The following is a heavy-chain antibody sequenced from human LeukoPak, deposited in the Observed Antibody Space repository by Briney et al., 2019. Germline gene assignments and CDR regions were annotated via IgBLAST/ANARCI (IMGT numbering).Heavy chain of an antibody. D-gene: IGHD3-22*01. V-gene: IGHV3-13*01. J-gene: IGHJ4*02. CDR2: IGTAGDT. CDR1: GLTLSSYD. Sequence: PGGSLTLSCAASGLTLSSYDMHWVRQATGKGLEWVSAIGTAGDTYYPGSVKGRFTISRENAKNYLYLQMNSLRAGDTAAYYCARGDFRDYYDSSGYGLGYWGQGTLVTVSS. CDR3: ARGDFRDYYDSSGYGLGY.